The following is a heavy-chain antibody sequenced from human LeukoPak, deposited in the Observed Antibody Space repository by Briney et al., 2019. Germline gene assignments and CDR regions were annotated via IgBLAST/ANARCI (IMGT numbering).Heavy chain of an antibody. D-gene: IGHD5-18*01. J-gene: IGHJ4*02. V-gene: IGHV3-23*01. CDR3: ARDARDTAMEYYFDY. CDR1: GFTFSSYI. CDR2: ITGSGDIT. Sequence: GGSLRLSCAASGFTFSSYIMTWVRQAPGKGLEWVSGITGSGDITYYADSVKGRFTISRDNSKNTLYLQMNSLRAEDTAIYYCARDARDTAMEYYFDYWGQGTLVTVSS.